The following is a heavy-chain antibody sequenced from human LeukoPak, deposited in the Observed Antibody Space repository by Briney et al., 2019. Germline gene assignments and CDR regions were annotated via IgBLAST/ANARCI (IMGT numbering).Heavy chain of an antibody. V-gene: IGHV3-30*18. CDR1: GFTFSSYG. J-gene: IGHJ3*02. Sequence: GRSLRLSCAASGFTFSSYGMHWVRQAPGKGLEWVAVISYDGSNKYYADSVKGRFTISRDNSKNTLYLQMNSLRAEDTAVYYCAKLQGYYYDSSGYYHDAFDIWGQGTMVTVSS. CDR3: AKLQGYYYDSSGYYHDAFDI. D-gene: IGHD3-22*01. CDR2: ISYDGSNK.